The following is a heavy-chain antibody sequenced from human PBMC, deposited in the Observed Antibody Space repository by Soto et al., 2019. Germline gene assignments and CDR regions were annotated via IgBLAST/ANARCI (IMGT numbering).Heavy chain of an antibody. J-gene: IGHJ4*02. D-gene: IGHD2-8*01. V-gene: IGHV4-59*01. CDR3: ARGYCTNGVCYTEPIDY. Sequence: SETLSLTCTVSGDSISNYYWSWIRQPPGKGPEWIGYIYYSGSTDYNPSLKSRVTLSVDTSKNQFSLKLSSVTAADTAVYYCARGYCTNGVCYTEPIDYWGQGILVTVSS. CDR1: GDSISNYY. CDR2: IYYSGST.